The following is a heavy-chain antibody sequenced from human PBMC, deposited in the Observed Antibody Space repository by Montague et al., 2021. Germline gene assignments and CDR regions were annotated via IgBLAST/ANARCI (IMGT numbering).Heavy chain of an antibody. J-gene: IGHJ5*02. Sequence: SETLSLTCTVSGGSISSGGYYWGWTRQSPGKGLEWIGSIYYSGNSFYQPSLKSRITMAVDTSKNQFSLKLSSVTAADTAIYYCARVFSSWYVGWFDPWGQGTLVTVSS. CDR1: GGSISSGGYY. CDR2: IYYSGNS. CDR3: ARVFSSWYVGWFDP. V-gene: IGHV4-39*07. D-gene: IGHD6-13*01.